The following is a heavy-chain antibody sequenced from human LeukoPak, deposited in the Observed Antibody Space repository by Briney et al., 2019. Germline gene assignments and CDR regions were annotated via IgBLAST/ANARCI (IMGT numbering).Heavy chain of an antibody. CDR3: ARVGYYDRSGHKGNAFDI. CDR1: GYTFTGYY. CDR2: INPNSGGT. D-gene: IGHD3-22*01. Sequence: ASVKVSCKASGYTFTGYYMHWVRQAPGQGLEWMGWINPNSGGTNYAQKFQGRVTMTRNTSISTAYMELSRLRSDDTAVYYCARVGYYDRSGHKGNAFDIWGQGTMVTVSS. V-gene: IGHV1-2*02. J-gene: IGHJ3*02.